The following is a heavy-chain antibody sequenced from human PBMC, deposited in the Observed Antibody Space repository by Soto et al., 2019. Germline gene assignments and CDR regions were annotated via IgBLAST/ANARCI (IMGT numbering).Heavy chain of an antibody. V-gene: IGHV4-61*01. CDR2: IYYSGST. CDR1: GGSVSSGSYY. Sequence: SETLSLTCTVSGGSVSSGSYYWSWIRQPPGKGLEWIGYIYYSGSTNYNPSLKSRVTISVDTSKNQFSLKLSSVTAADTAVYYCARAGDYVWGSYRYPVDYWGQGTLVTVSS. CDR3: ARAGDYVWGSYRYPVDY. D-gene: IGHD3-16*02. J-gene: IGHJ4*02.